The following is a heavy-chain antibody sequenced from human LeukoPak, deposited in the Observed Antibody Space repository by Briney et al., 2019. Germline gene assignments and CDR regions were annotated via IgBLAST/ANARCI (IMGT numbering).Heavy chain of an antibody. CDR2: INEDGSVQ. CDR1: RVSFTNFW. J-gene: IGHJ3*02. D-gene: IGHD1/OR15-1a*01. CDR3: ARDTGFGNSTVRYDAFDM. Sequence: TGGSLRLSCSSSRVSFTNFWMTCVRQAPGKGLEWVANINEDGSVQHYMDSVKGRFTISRDNAKNSLHLQMSSLRAEDTALYYCARDTGFGNSTVRYDAFDMWGQGTMVTVSS. V-gene: IGHV3-7*01.